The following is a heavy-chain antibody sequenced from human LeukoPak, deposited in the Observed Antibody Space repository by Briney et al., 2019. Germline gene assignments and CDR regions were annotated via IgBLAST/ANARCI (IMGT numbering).Heavy chain of an antibody. D-gene: IGHD2-15*01. Sequence: SETLSLTCTVSGGSIRSYHWSWIRQPPGKGLEWIGYIYYSGNTNYNPSLRSRITISVDMSKNQFSLNLSSVTAADTAVYYCARAPPYCSGGSCYFDYWGQGTLVTVSS. CDR2: IYYSGNT. CDR3: ARAPPYCSGGSCYFDY. V-gene: IGHV4-59*01. J-gene: IGHJ4*02. CDR1: GGSIRSYH.